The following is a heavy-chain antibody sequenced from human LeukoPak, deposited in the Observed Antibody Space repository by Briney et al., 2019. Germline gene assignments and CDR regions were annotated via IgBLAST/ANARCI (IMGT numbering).Heavy chain of an antibody. Sequence: SETLSLTCNVSGYSISSGYYWGWIRQPPGKALEWIGTTFHSGSPNYNPSLKSRVTISIDTSKNQFSLKLSSVTAADTAFYYCARDAGGDFDYWGQGTLVIVSS. J-gene: IGHJ4*02. CDR2: TFHSGSP. D-gene: IGHD2-21*01. CDR3: ARDAGGDFDY. CDR1: GYSISSGYY. V-gene: IGHV4-38-2*02.